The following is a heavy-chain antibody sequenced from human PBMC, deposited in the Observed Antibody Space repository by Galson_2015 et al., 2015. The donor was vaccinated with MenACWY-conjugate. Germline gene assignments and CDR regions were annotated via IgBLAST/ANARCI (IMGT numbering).Heavy chain of an antibody. CDR3: ARGYRATSDTHFEY. J-gene: IGHJ4*02. CDR1: GFIFSTYS. CDR2: IRSSGSTI. V-gene: IGHV3-48*02. Sequence: SLRLSCAASGFIFSTYSLNWVRQAPGKGLEWVSYIRSSGSTIHYADSVKGRFTISRDNAKNSLYLQMNSLRDEDTAVYYCARGYRATSDTHFEYWGQGTLVTVSS. D-gene: IGHD1-1*01.